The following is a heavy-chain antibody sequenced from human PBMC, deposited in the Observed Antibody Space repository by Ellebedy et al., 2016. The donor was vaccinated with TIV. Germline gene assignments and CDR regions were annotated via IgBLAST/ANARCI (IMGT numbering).Heavy chain of an antibody. D-gene: IGHD6-19*01. J-gene: IGHJ1*01. CDR1: GFTFSSYG. Sequence: GGSLRLSCAASGFTFSSYGMHWVRQAPGQGLEWVAVIWYDGSNKDYADSVTGRFTISRDNSKNSLYLQMNSLRDEDTAVYYCARDLNSSGWSPQHWGQGTLVTVSS. V-gene: IGHV3-33*01. CDR3: ARDLNSSGWSPQH. CDR2: IWYDGSNK.